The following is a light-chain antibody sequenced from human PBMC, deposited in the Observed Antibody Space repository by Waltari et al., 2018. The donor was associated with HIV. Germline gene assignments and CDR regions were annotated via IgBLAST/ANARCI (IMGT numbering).Light chain of an antibody. CDR1: QSVSSN. CDR2: DAS. CDR3: QQYNNWPPWT. Sequence: EVVMTPSPATLSVSPGERVTPSCRASQSVSSNLAWYQQTPGQAPRLLIHDASTRASGVPARFSCSGSGTDLTLTITSLQSEDFAVYYCQQYNNWPPWTFGQGTRVQIK. V-gene: IGKV3-15*01. J-gene: IGKJ1*01.